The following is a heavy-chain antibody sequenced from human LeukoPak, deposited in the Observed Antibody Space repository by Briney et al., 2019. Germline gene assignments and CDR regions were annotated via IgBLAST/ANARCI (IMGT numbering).Heavy chain of an antibody. D-gene: IGHD3-22*01. CDR3: ARDHDSSGYQGNYFDY. CDR2: INPNSGGT. J-gene: IGHJ4*02. V-gene: IGHV1-2*02. CDR1: GYTFTGYY. Sequence: ASVKVSCKASGYTFTGYYMHWVRQAPGQGLEWMGWINPNSGGTNYAQKFQGRVTMTRDTSISTAYMELSRLRSDDTAVYYCARDHDSSGYQGNYFDYWGQGTLVTVPS.